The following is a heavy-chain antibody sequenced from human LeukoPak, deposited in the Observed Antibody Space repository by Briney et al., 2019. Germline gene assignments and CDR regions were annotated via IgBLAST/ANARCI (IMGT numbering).Heavy chain of an antibody. V-gene: IGHV4-39*07. J-gene: IGHJ5*02. CDR3: ARDQGLIAATGSA. D-gene: IGHD6-13*01. CDR2: IYYSGST. Sequence: WIRQAPGKGLEWIGSIYYSGSTYYNPSLKSRVTISVDTSKNQFSLKLSSVTAADTAVYYCARDQGLIAATGSAWGQGTLVTVSS.